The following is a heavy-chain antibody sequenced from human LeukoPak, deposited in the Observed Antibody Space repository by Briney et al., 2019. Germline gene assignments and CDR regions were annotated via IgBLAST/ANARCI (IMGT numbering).Heavy chain of an antibody. D-gene: IGHD2-2*02. CDR3: TRGPLYGRRAFDL. Sequence: GGSLRLSCAASGFTVRSNYMSWVRQAPGKGLEWVSVIYSDGTTYYADSVKGRFTISRDTSKNTLYLQMNSLRAEDTAVFYCTRGPLYGRRAFDLWGQGTMVTVSS. CDR2: IYSDGTT. J-gene: IGHJ3*01. CDR1: GFTVRSNY. V-gene: IGHV3-53*01.